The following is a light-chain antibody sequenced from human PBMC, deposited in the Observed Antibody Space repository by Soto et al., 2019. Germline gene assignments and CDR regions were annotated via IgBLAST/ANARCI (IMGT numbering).Light chain of an antibody. CDR2: DAS. Sequence: EIVLTQSPATLSLSPGERATLSGRARERVTSYLAWYQPKPGQAPRLLIYDASNRSTGIPARFSGSGSGTDFTLTINSLEPEDFAVYYCQQRINWPLTFGQGTRLEIK. V-gene: IGKV3-11*01. CDR1: ERVTSY. J-gene: IGKJ5*01. CDR3: QQRINWPLT.